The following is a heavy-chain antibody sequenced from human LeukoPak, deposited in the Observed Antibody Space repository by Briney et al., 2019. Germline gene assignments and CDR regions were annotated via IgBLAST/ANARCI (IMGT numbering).Heavy chain of an antibody. CDR3: ARSNYYDSSGYLF. CDR1: GYIFTTYW. D-gene: IGHD3-22*01. V-gene: IGHV5-51*01. J-gene: IGHJ4*02. Sequence: GESLKISCKGSGYIFTTYWIAWVRQMPGKGLEWMGIIYPGDSDTRYSPSFQGQVTISADKSISTAYLQWSSLKASDTAMYYCARSNYYDSSGYLFWGQGTLVTVSS. CDR2: IYPGDSDT.